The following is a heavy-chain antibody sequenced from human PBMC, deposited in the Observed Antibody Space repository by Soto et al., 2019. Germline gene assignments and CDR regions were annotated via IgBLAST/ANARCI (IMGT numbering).Heavy chain of an antibody. CDR3: AGVFSDEKSKYYFDY. CDR1: GGTFSSYV. CDR2: IIPIFGTP. D-gene: IGHD1-26*01. V-gene: IGHV1-69*01. J-gene: IGHJ4*02. Sequence: QVQLVQSGAEVKKPGSSVKVSCKASGGTFSSYVISWVRQAPGQGLEWMGGIIPIFGTPNYAQKFQGRVTINAEETPSTGYMELSSLRSEDTAVYYCAGVFSDEKSKYYFDYWGQGTLVTVSS.